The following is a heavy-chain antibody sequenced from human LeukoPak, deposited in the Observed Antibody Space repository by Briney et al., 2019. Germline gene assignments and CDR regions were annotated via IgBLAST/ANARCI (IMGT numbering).Heavy chain of an antibody. J-gene: IGHJ4*02. D-gene: IGHD3-9*01. CDR1: GVSINDYY. V-gene: IGHV4-34*01. CDR2: ISHTEGT. Sequence: SETLSLTCGVFGVSINDYYWSWIRQSPGKGLEWISEISHTEGTRYNPSLESRVTMSVGTSENQLSLKLIFVTAADTAVYYCARIHCGHSGSVCYNHWGLGTLVTVSS. CDR3: ARIHCGHSGSVCYNH.